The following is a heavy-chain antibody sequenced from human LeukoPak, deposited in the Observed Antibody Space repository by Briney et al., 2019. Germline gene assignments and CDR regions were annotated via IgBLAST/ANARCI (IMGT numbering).Heavy chain of an antibody. V-gene: IGHV1-69*05. J-gene: IGHJ4*02. Sequence: SVKVSCKASGGTFSSYAISWVRQAPGQGLERMGGIIPIFGTANYAQKFQGRVTITTDESTSTAYMELSSLRSEDTAVYYCARGGKYYYGSGSYLGYWGQGTLVTVSS. CDR3: ARGGKYYYGSGSYLGY. CDR2: IIPIFGTA. D-gene: IGHD3-10*01. CDR1: GGTFSSYA.